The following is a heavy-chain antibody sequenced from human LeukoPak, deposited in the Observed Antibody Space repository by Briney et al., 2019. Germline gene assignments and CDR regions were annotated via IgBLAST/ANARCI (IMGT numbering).Heavy chain of an antibody. CDR2: VSGSGGST. Sequence: GGSLRLSCAASGFTFSNYAMNWVRQAPGKGLEWVSGVSGSGGSTYYADSVKGRFTISRDNSKNTLYLQMDSLRAEDTAVYYCAKDRKYCSSTSCYGDFDYWSQGTLATVSS. CDR1: GFTFSNYA. D-gene: IGHD2-2*01. J-gene: IGHJ4*02. V-gene: IGHV3-23*01. CDR3: AKDRKYCSSTSCYGDFDY.